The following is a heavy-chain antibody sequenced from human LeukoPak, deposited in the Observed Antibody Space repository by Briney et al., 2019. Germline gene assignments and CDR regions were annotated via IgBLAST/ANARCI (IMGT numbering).Heavy chain of an antibody. CDR2: IIPIFGTA. J-gene: IGHJ6*03. Sequence: SVKVSCKASGGTFSSYAISWVRQAPGQGLEWMGGIIPIFGTANYAQKFQGRVTITADRSTSTAYMELSSLRSEDTAVYYCASEVYYYYYMDVWGKGTTVTVSS. CDR1: GGTFSSYA. CDR3: ASEVYYYYYMDV. V-gene: IGHV1-69*06.